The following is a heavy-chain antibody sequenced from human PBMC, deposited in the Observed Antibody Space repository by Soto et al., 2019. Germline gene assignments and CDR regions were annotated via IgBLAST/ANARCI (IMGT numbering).Heavy chain of an antibody. CDR1: GGSISSYY. CDR3: ARVGRAVAGPYYYGMDV. Sequence: LETLSLTCTVSGGSISSYYWSWIRQPPGKGLEWIGYIYYSGSTNYNPSLKSRVAISVDTSKNQFSLKLSSVTAADTAVYYCARVGRAVAGPYYYGMDVWGQGTTVTVSS. D-gene: IGHD6-19*01. J-gene: IGHJ6*02. CDR2: IYYSGST. V-gene: IGHV4-59*01.